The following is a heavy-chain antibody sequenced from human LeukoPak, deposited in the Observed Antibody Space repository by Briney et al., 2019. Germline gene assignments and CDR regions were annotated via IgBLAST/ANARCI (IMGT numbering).Heavy chain of an antibody. CDR1: GYTFTSYT. D-gene: IGHD4-11*01. CDR3: APRGVTTVEGFDY. J-gene: IGHJ4*02. Sequence: ATVKVSCKTSGYTFTSYTIIWVRQAPGQGLEWMGWVNTNTGNPTYAQGFAGRYVFSLDTSVSTAYLQISSLKAEDTAVYYCAPRGVTTVEGFDYWGQGTLVTVSS. CDR2: VNTNTGNP. V-gene: IGHV7-4-1*02.